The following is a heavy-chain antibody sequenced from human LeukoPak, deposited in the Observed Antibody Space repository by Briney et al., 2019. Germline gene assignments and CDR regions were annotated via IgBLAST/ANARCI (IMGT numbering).Heavy chain of an antibody. CDR2: ISGSGAST. Sequence: GGSLRLSCAASGFTFGSNAMSWLRQAPAKGLEWVSAISGSGASTYYADSVKGRFTISRDNSKNTLYLQMNSLRAEGTAIYYCAKEESFDSRKAFGYWGQGTLVTVSS. D-gene: IGHD6-13*01. CDR1: GFTFGSNA. V-gene: IGHV3-23*01. J-gene: IGHJ4*02. CDR3: AKEESFDSRKAFGY.